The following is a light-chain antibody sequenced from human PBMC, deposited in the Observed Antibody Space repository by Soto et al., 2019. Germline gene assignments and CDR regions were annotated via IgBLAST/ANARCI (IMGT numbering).Light chain of an antibody. CDR2: DND. J-gene: IGLJ2*01. CDR1: SSNIGRNY. CDR3: GTWDSSLTDAVV. V-gene: IGLV1-51*01. Sequence: QSLLTQPRSVSAAPGQKVTISCSGTSSNIGRNYVAWYQQLPGTAPKLLIYDNDKRPSGIPDRFSGSKSGTSATLGITGLQTGDEADYYCGTWDSSLTDAVVFGEGPKVTVL.